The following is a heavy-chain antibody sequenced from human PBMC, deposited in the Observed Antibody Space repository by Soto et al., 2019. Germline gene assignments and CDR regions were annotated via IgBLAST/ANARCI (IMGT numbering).Heavy chain of an antibody. CDR2: ISAYNGNT. CDR1: GYTFTSYG. J-gene: IGHJ3*02. CDR3: ATRIVAANLDAFDI. V-gene: IGHV1-18*04. Sequence: ASVKVSCKASGYTFTSYGISCVRQAPGQGLEWMGWISAYNGNTNYAQKLQGRVTMTTDTSTSTAYMELRSLRSDDTAVYYCATRIVAANLDAFDIWGQGTMVTVSS. D-gene: IGHD6-13*01.